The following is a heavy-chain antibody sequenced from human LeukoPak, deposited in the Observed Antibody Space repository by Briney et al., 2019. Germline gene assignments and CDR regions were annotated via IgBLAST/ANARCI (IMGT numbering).Heavy chain of an antibody. CDR3: ARAGMRYYYYGMDV. V-gene: IGHV4-61*08. CDR1: GGSISSGGYS. CDR2: IYYSGST. J-gene: IGHJ6*02. Sequence: SETLSLTCTVSGGSISSGGYSWSWIRQHPGKGLEWIGYIYYSGSTNYNPSLKSRVTISVDTSKNQFSLKLSSVTAADTAVYYCARAGMRYYYYGMDVWGQGTTVTVSS.